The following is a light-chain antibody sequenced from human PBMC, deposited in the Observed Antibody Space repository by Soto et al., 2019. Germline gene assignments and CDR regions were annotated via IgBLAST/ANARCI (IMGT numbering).Light chain of an antibody. CDR1: QRVSSSY. CDR3: QQYVTSPYI. J-gene: IGKJ2*01. CDR2: GVS. V-gene: IGKV3-20*01. Sequence: PGERATLSCRASQRVSSSYLAWYQQKPGQAPRLLIHGVSTRATGIPDRFSGSGSGTDFTLTISRLEPEDFAVYYCQQYVTSPYIFGQGTKLEIK.